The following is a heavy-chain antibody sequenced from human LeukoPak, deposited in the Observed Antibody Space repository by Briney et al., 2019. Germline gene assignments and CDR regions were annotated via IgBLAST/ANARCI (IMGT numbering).Heavy chain of an antibody. CDR1: GGSISSYY. CDR3: ARLLDSSSWGFGAFDI. J-gene: IGHJ3*02. V-gene: IGHV4-59*08. Sequence: SETLSLTCTVSGGSISSYYWSWIRQPPGKGLEWIGCIYYSGSTNYNPSLKSRVTISVDTSKNQFSLKLSSVTAADTAVYYCARLLDSSSWGFGAFDIWGQGTMVTVSS. D-gene: IGHD6-13*01. CDR2: IYYSGST.